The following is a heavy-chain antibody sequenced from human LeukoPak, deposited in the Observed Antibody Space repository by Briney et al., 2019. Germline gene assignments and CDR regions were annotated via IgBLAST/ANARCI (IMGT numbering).Heavy chain of an antibody. CDR3: ARFRVAGGDYYYYMDV. Sequence: ASVKVSCKASGYTFTGYYMHWVRQAPGQGLEWTGWINPNSGGTNYAQKFQGRVTMTRDTSISTACMELSRLRSDDTAVYYCARFRVAGGDYYYYMDVWGKGTTVTVSS. J-gene: IGHJ6*03. V-gene: IGHV1-2*02. CDR1: GYTFTGYY. CDR2: INPNSGGT. D-gene: IGHD6-13*01.